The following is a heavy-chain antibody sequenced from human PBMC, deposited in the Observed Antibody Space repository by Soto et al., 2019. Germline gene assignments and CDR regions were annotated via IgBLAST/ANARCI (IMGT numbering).Heavy chain of an antibody. D-gene: IGHD3-10*01. V-gene: IGHV4-59*01. Sequence: SETLSLTCTVADGSIRSYCGRWIRQNTGKGLEWIGYIYYSGSTNYNPSLKSRVTISVDTSKNQFSLKLSSVTAADTAVYYCARGGFGPRSYYYYMGVWGKGTTVTVSS. CDR2: IYYSGST. CDR1: DGSIRSYC. CDR3: ARGGFGPRSYYYYMGV. J-gene: IGHJ6*03.